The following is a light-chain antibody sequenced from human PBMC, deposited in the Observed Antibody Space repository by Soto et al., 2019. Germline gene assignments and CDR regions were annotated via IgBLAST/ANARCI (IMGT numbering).Light chain of an antibody. CDR1: QSISAW. CDR3: QQYENYWT. J-gene: IGKJ1*01. CDR2: DAS. Sequence: DIQMTQSRSTLSATAGDRVTITCLASQSISAWLAWYQQKPGKAPKLLIYDASNLESGVPSRFRGSGSGTQFTLTISNLQPDDFATYYCQQYENYWT. V-gene: IGKV1-5*01.